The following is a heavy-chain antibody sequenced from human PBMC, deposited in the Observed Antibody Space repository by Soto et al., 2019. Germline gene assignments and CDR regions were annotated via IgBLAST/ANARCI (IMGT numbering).Heavy chain of an antibody. CDR1: GGSFSGYY. V-gene: IGHV4-34*01. CDR3: ARGSIDVDTAMVHGGRDVDDAFDI. J-gene: IGHJ3*02. CDR2: INHSGST. D-gene: IGHD5-18*01. Sequence: SETLSLTCAVYGGSFSGYYWSWIRQPPGKGLEWIGEINHSGSTNYNPSLKSRVTISVDTSKNRFSLKLSSVTAADTAVYYCARGSIDVDTAMVHGGRDVDDAFDIWGQGTMVTVSS.